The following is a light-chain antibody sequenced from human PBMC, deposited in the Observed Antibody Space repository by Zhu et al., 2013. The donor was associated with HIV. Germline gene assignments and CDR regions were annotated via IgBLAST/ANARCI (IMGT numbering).Light chain of an antibody. V-gene: IGKV3-20*01. CDR2: DAF. CDR3: QQYGTSVLT. Sequence: VLTQSPATLSVSPGDRATLSCRASRDLKTNLAWYQQKPGQAPRLLIYDAFKRAADIPVRFSGSGSGTDFTLTISRLEPEDFAVYYCQQYGTSVLTFGGGTKVEIK. J-gene: IGKJ4*01. CDR1: RDLKTN.